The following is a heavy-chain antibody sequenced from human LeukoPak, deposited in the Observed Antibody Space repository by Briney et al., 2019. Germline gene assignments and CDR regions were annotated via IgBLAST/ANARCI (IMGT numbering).Heavy chain of an antibody. CDR3: AKAPAKGGSGSYFDY. Sequence: GGSLRLSCAASGFTFSSYAMSWVRQAPGKGLEWVSAISGSGGSTYYADSVKGRFTISRDDSKNTLYLQMNSLRAEDTAVYYCAKAPAKGGSGSYFDYWGQGTLVTVSS. CDR1: GFTFSSYA. J-gene: IGHJ4*02. CDR2: ISGSGGST. D-gene: IGHD3-10*01. V-gene: IGHV3-23*01.